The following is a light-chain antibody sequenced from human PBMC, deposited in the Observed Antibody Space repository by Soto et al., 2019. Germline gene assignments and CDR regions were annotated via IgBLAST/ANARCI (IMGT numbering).Light chain of an antibody. Sequence: QSVLTQPPSASGTPGQRVTISCSGSNSNIGRNTVNWYQQIPGAAPNLLIPSDNQRPSGVPDRFSGSRSGTSASLGISGLQSEDEADYYCAAWDESPNVPVFGGGTKLTVL. J-gene: IGLJ3*02. CDR1: NSNIGRNT. CDR2: SDN. CDR3: AAWDESPNVPV. V-gene: IGLV1-44*01.